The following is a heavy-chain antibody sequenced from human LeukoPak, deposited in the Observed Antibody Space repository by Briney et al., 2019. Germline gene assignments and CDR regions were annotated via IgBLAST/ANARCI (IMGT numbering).Heavy chain of an antibody. V-gene: IGHV3-30*02. CDR3: AKDQVDYGDPYYFDY. CDR1: GITFSSYG. CDR2: IRYDGSKK. Sequence: GGSLRLSCAASGITFSSYGMHWVRQAPGKGLEWVAFIRYDGSKKYYVDSVKGRFTISRDNSKNTLYLQMNSLRAEDTAVYYCAKDQVDYGDPYYFDYWGQGTLVTVSS. J-gene: IGHJ4*02. D-gene: IGHD4-17*01.